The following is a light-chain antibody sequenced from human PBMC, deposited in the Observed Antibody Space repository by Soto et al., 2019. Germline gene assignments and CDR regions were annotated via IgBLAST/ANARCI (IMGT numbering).Light chain of an antibody. V-gene: IGLV2-14*01. CDR2: EVN. Sequence: QSALTQPASVSGSPGQSITISCTGTSSDVDGYNYVSWYQQHPGKAPKLMIFEVNNRPSGVSNRFSGSKSGNTASLTISGLQAEDEADSYCSSYTSSSTLVFGGGTKLTVL. J-gene: IGLJ3*02. CDR3: SSYTSSSTLV. CDR1: SSDVDGYNY.